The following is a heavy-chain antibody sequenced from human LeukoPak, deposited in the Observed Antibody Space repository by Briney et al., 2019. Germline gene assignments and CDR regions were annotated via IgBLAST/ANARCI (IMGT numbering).Heavy chain of an antibody. Sequence: GGAPRLSFCAAGFPFNSYGMAWVRPGPGKGLELVAFIRYDGSNKYYADSVKGRFTISRDNAKNTVHLQMDSLTVEDTAVYYCAVSNWMGPWGQGTLVTVSS. V-gene: IGHV3-30*02. CDR3: AVSNWMGP. CDR1: GFPFNSYG. J-gene: IGHJ5*02. CDR2: IRYDGSNK.